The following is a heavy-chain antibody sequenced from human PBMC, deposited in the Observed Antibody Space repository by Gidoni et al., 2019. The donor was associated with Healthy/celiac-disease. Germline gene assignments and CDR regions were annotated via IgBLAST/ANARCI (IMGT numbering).Heavy chain of an antibody. Sequence: EVQLVESGGGLVQPGGSLRLFCAASGFTFSSYDMHWVRQATGKGLEWVSAIGTAGDTYYPGSVKGRFTISRENAKNSLYLQMNSLRAEDTAVYYCARGDSSSWYDYWGQGTLVTVSS. J-gene: IGHJ4*02. D-gene: IGHD6-13*01. CDR2: IGTAGDT. CDR1: GFTFSSYD. V-gene: IGHV3-13*01. CDR3: ARGDSSSWYDY.